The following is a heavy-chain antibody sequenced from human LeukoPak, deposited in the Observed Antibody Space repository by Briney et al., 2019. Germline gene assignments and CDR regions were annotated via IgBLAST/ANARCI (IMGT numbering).Heavy chain of an antibody. CDR2: INPNSGGT. Sequence: ASVKVSCKASGYTFTGYYMHWVRQAPGQGLEWMGWINPNSGGTNYAQKFQGRVTMTRDTSISTAYMELSRLRSDDTAVYYCARVLAVRRCRWFDHWGQGTLVTVSS. V-gene: IGHV1-2*02. CDR3: ARVLAVRRCRWFDH. D-gene: IGHD2-8*01. CDR1: GYTFTGYY. J-gene: IGHJ5*02.